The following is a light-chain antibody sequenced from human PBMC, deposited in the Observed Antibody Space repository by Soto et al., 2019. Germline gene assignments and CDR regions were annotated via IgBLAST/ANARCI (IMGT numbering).Light chain of an antibody. CDR2: GAS. Sequence: EIVLTQSPGTLSLSPGERATLSCRASQSVSSNYLAWYQQKPGQAPSLLIYGASSRATGIPDRFSGSGSWTDFTLTISRLEPEDFGMYYCQQYGSSAPITFGQGTRVEIE. V-gene: IGKV3-20*01. J-gene: IGKJ5*01. CDR3: QQYGSSAPIT. CDR1: QSVSSNY.